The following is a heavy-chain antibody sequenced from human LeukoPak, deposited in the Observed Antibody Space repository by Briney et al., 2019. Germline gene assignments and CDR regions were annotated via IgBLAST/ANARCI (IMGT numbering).Heavy chain of an antibody. D-gene: IGHD4-23*01. Sequence: ASVKVSCKASGYTFTGYYMHWVRQAPGQGLEWMGWMNPNSGNTGYAQKFQGRVTMTRNTSISTAYMELSSLRSEDTAVYYCARGINSGFDYWGQGTLVTVSS. CDR3: ARGINSGFDY. V-gene: IGHV1-8*02. CDR2: MNPNSGNT. J-gene: IGHJ4*02. CDR1: GYTFTGYY.